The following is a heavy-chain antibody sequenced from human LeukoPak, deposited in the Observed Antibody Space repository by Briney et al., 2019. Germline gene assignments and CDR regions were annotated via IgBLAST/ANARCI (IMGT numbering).Heavy chain of an antibody. J-gene: IGHJ5*02. Sequence: ASVKVSCKASGYTFTSYGIRWVRQAPGQGLEWMGWISAYNGNTNYAQKLQGRVTMTTDTSTSTAYVELRSLRSDDTAVYYCASLKIAAAGFSNWFDPWGQGTLVTVSS. CDR1: GYTFTSYG. D-gene: IGHD6-13*01. CDR3: ASLKIAAAGFSNWFDP. CDR2: ISAYNGNT. V-gene: IGHV1-18*01.